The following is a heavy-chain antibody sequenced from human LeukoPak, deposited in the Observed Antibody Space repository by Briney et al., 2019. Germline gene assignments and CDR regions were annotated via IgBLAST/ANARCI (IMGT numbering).Heavy chain of an antibody. D-gene: IGHD6-19*01. Sequence: GASVTVSCMASGYTFTIYYMHWVRQAPGQGLEWMGIINPSGGSTSYPQKFQGRVTMTRDTSTSTVYMELSSLRSEDTAVYYCATSRRYSGGWNDWGQGTLVTVSS. CDR1: GYTFTIYY. CDR2: INPSGGST. J-gene: IGHJ4*02. CDR3: ATSRRYSGGWND. V-gene: IGHV1-46*01.